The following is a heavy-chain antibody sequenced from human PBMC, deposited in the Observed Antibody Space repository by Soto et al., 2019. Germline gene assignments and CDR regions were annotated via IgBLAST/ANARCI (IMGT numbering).Heavy chain of an antibody. J-gene: IGHJ4*02. CDR1: GFTFSYG. V-gene: IGHV3-30*18. Sequence: VQLLEAGGGLIQHGGSLRLSCAASGFTFSYGIHWLRQAPGKGLEWVAYISYDSSNKFYGDSVKGRFTISRDNSKNTQFLQMNSLRAEDTAVYYCAKLVRGYCSGNPCDDYWGQGTLVAVSS. D-gene: IGHD2-15*01. CDR3: AKLVRGYCSGNPCDDY. CDR2: ISYDSSNK.